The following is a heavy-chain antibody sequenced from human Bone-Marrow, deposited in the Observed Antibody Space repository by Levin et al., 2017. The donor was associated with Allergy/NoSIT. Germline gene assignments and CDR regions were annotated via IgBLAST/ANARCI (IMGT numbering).Heavy chain of an antibody. V-gene: IGHV3-72*01. D-gene: IGHD6-19*01. Sequence: GGSLRLSCAASGFSFNDHSMNWVRQAPGKVLEWVGRTRNKANIYTTEYAASVKGRFTISRDDSRSSLFLQMNSLQTEDTAVYYCAREGDSSAYYIDFDYWGQGTLVTVSS. CDR1: GFSFNDHS. J-gene: IGHJ4*02. CDR3: AREGDSSAYYIDFDY. CDR2: TRNKANIYTT.